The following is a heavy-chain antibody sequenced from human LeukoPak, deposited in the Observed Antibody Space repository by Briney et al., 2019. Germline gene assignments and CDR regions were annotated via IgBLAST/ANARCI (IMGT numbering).Heavy chain of an antibody. D-gene: IGHD1-26*01. CDR2: IYHSGST. CDR3: ARLRIVGATIDY. J-gene: IGHJ4*02. CDR1: GCSISSGYY. Sequence: SETLSLTCAVSGCSISSGYYWGWIRQPPGKGLEWIGSIYHSGSTYYNPSLKSRVTISVDTSKNQFSLKLSSVTAADTAVYYCARLRIVGATIDYWGQGTLVTVSS. V-gene: IGHV4-38-2*01.